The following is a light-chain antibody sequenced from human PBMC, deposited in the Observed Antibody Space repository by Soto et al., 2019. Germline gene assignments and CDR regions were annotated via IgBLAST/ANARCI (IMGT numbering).Light chain of an antibody. CDR2: AVS. Sequence: QSALTQPASVSGSPGQSITISCTGTSIDVGAYNYVSWYQQHPGKAPKLVIFAVSNRPSGVSDRFSGSKSGNTASLTISGLQAEDEAEYFCSSYTRSATPLVFGTGTKVTVL. CDR3: SSYTRSATPLV. CDR1: SIDVGAYNY. V-gene: IGLV2-14*01. J-gene: IGLJ1*01.